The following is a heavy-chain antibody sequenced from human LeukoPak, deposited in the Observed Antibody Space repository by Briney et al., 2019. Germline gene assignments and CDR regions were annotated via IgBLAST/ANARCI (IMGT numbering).Heavy chain of an antibody. CDR1: GFTVSSNY. J-gene: IGHJ4*02. D-gene: IGHD6-13*01. CDR2: IYSGGST. CDR3: ATIGIAAAGFEY. V-gene: IGHV3-53*01. Sequence: GGSLRLSCAASGFTVSSNYMSWVRQAPGKGLEWVSVIYSGGSTYYADSVKGRFTISRDNSKNTLYLQMNSLRAEDTAVYYCATIGIAAAGFEYWGQGTLVTVSS.